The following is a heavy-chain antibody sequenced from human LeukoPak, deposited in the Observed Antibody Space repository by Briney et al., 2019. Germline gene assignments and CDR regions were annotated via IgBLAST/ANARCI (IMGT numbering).Heavy chain of an antibody. CDR2: IYYSGST. CDR3: AREWVLEAAAPYYGMDV. V-gene: IGHV4-59*12. D-gene: IGHD6-13*01. CDR1: GGSISSYY. J-gene: IGHJ6*02. Sequence: PSETLSLTCTVSGGSISSYYWSWIRQPPGKGLEWIGYIYYSGSTNYNPSLKSRVTISVDTSKNQFSLKLSSVTAADTAVYYCAREWVLEAAAPYYGMDVWGQGTTVTVSS.